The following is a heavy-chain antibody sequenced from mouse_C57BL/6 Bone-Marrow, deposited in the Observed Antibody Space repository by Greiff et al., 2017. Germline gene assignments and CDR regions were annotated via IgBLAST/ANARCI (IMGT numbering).Heavy chain of an antibody. CDR2: SWWDDDK. CDR3: ARHYYGSSYDYAMDY. D-gene: IGHD1-1*01. J-gene: IGHJ4*01. Sequence: QVTLKESGPGILQPSQTLSLTCSFSGFSLSTFGMGVGWIRQPSGKGLEWLAHSWWDDDKYYNPALKSRLTISKDTSKNQVFLKIANVDTADTATYCCARHYYGSSYDYAMDYWGQGTSVTVSS. CDR1: GFSLSTFGMG. V-gene: IGHV8-8*01.